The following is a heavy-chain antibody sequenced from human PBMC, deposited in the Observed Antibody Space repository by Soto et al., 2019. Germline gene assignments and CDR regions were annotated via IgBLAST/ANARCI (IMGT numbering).Heavy chain of an antibody. J-gene: IGHJ4*02. D-gene: IGHD3-9*01. V-gene: IGHV3-21*01. Sequence: GGSLRLSCAASGFTFSSYSMNWVRQAPGKGLEWVSSISSSSSYIYYADSVKGRFTISRDNAKNSLYLQMNSLRAEDTAVYYCARGKTDDILTGYYPYYFDYWGQGTLVTVSS. CDR2: ISSSSSYI. CDR3: ARGKTDDILTGYYPYYFDY. CDR1: GFTFSSYS.